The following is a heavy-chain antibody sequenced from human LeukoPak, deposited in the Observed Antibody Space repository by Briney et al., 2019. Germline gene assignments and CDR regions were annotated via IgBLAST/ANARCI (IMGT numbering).Heavy chain of an antibody. V-gene: IGHV4-34*01. CDR3: ARVDGCSSTSCGP. J-gene: IGHJ5*02. CDR2: ISHSGST. Sequence: ETLSLTCAVYGGSFSGYYWSWIRQPPGKGLEWIGEISHSGSTNYNPSLKSRVTISVDTSKNQFSLKLSSVTAADTAVYYCARVDGCSSTSCGPWGQGTLVTVSS. D-gene: IGHD2-2*01. CDR1: GGSFSGYY.